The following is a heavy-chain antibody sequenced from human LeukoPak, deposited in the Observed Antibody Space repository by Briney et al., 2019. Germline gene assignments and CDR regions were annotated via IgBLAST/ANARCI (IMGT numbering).Heavy chain of an antibody. CDR3: ANSGSYYWFDP. CDR2: ICDSASGT. D-gene: IGHD1-26*01. V-gene: IGHV3-23*01. Sequence: GGSLRLSCAASGFTFSSYAWSWVRQAPGKGLEWVSAICDSASGTYYAASVKRRFTISRDNSKNMALLQMHSLRAHDTAVYCCANSGSYYWFDPWGQGTLVTVP. J-gene: IGHJ5*02. CDR1: GFTFSSYA.